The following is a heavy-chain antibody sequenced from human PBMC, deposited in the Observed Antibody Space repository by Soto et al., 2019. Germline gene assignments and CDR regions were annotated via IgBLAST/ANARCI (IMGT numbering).Heavy chain of an antibody. D-gene: IGHD3-10*01. J-gene: IGHJ4*02. V-gene: IGHV3-30*18. Sequence: PGGSLRLSCAASGFTFSSYGIHWVHQAPGKGLEWVAVISYDGSNRYYADSVEGRFTISRDNSENTLYLQMNSLRAEDTAVYYCAKGGDAYNSFFDYWGQGTPVTVSS. CDR3: AKGGDAYNSFFDY. CDR2: ISYDGSNR. CDR1: GFTFSSYG.